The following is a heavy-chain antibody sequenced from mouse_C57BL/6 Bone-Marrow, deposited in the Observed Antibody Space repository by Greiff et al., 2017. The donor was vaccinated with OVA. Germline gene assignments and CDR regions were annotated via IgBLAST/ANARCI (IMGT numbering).Heavy chain of an antibody. Sequence: QVQLKQPGAELVRPGTSVKLSCKASGYTFTSYWMHWVKQRPGQGLEWIGVIDPSDSYTNYNQKFKGKATLTVDTSSSTAYMQLSSLTSEDSAVYYCAPLDSSGSGYYFDYWGQGTTLTVSS. V-gene: IGHV1-59*01. CDR1: GYTFTSYW. CDR3: APLDSSGSGYYFDY. J-gene: IGHJ2*01. D-gene: IGHD3-2*02. CDR2: IDPSDSYT.